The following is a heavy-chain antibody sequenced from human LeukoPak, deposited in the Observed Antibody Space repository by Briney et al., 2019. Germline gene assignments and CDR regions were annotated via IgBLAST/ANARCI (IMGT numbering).Heavy chain of an antibody. Sequence: GEFLKISCKGSGYSFTTHWIGWVRQMPGKGLEWMGIIYPGDSATRYSPSFQGHVTISADKSISTAYLQWSSLKASDTAMYYCAKHGSGYEPDYWGQGTLVTVSS. D-gene: IGHD5-12*01. J-gene: IGHJ4*02. CDR1: GYSFTTHW. V-gene: IGHV5-51*01. CDR2: IYPGDSAT. CDR3: AKHGSGYEPDY.